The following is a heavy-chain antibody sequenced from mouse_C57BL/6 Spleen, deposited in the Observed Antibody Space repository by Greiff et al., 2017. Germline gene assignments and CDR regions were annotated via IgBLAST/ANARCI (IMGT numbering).Heavy chain of an antibody. V-gene: IGHV1-64*01. D-gene: IGHD1-1*01. CDR2: IHPNSGST. Sequence: QVQLQQPGAELVKPGASVKLSCKASGYTFTSYWMHWVKQRPGQGLEWIGMIHPNSGSTNYNEKFKSKATLTVDKSSSTAYMLLSSLTSEDSAVYYCAIITTAVGLDYWGQGTTLTVSS. CDR3: AIITTAVGLDY. CDR1: GYTFTSYW. J-gene: IGHJ2*01.